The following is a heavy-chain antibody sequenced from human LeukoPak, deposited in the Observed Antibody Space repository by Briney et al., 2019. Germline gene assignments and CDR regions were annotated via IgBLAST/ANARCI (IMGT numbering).Heavy chain of an antibody. CDR2: INPNSGGT. J-gene: IGHJ4*02. V-gene: IGHV1-2*02. Sequence: ASVKVSCKASGYTFTGYYMHWLRQAPGQGLEWMGWINPNSGGTNYAQKFQGRVNMTRDTSISTAYMELSRLRSDDTAVYYCARDESSGWYYFDYWGQGTLVTVSS. CDR1: GYTFTGYY. CDR3: ARDESSGWYYFDY. D-gene: IGHD6-19*01.